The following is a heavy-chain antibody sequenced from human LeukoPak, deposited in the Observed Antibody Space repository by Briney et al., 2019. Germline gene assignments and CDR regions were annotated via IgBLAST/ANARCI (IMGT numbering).Heavy chain of an antibody. CDR2: IYHGGST. D-gene: IGHD3-3*01. Sequence: PSETLSLTCTVSGGXISGYFCSWIRQPPGKGLEWIGYIYHGGSTIYNPSLKSRVTISVDTSKNQFSLKVSSVTAADTAVYYCARFFWSNSKRLDYWGQGTVVTVSS. V-gene: IGHV4-59*08. J-gene: IGHJ4*02. CDR1: GGXISGYF. CDR3: ARFFWSNSKRLDY.